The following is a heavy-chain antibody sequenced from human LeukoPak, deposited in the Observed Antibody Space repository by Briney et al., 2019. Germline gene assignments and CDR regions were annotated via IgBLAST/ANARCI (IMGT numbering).Heavy chain of an antibody. Sequence: GGSLRLSCTVSGFPFGSHWMSWVRQVPGKGLEWVASINHNGNVNYYVDSVKGRFTISRDNAKNSLYLQMSNLRAEDTAVYFCARGGGLDVWGQGATVTVSS. D-gene: IGHD3-16*01. V-gene: IGHV3-7*03. CDR3: ARGGGLDV. CDR2: INHNGNVN. J-gene: IGHJ6*02. CDR1: GFPFGSHW.